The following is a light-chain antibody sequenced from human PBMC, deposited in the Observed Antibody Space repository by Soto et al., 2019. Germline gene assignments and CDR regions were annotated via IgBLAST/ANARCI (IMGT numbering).Light chain of an antibody. CDR2: RNN. V-gene: IGLV1-47*01. CDR3: AAWDDSLYGVV. CDR1: SSNIGSNY. Sequence: QSVLTQPPSPSGTPGQRVTISCSGSSSNIGSNYVYWYQQLPGTAPKLLIYRNNQRASGVPDRFSGSKSGTSASLAISGLRSEDEADYYCAAWDDSLYGVVFGGGTKLTVL. J-gene: IGLJ2*01.